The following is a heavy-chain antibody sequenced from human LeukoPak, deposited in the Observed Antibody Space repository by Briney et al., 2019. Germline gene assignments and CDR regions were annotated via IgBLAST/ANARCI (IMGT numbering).Heavy chain of an antibody. Sequence: GESLKISSKGSGYSFTSYWIGWVRQMPGKGLEWMGIIYPGDSDTRYSPSFQGQVTISADKSISTAYLQWNSLKASDTAMYYCARRVGYCSGGSCYSSDAFDIWGQGTMVTVSS. CDR2: IYPGDSDT. D-gene: IGHD2-15*01. J-gene: IGHJ3*02. CDR1: GYSFTSYW. CDR3: ARRVGYCSGGSCYSSDAFDI. V-gene: IGHV5-51*01.